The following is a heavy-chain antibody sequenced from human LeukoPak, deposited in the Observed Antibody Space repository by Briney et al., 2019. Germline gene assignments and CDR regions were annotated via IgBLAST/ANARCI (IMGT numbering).Heavy chain of an antibody. V-gene: IGHV3-74*01. CDR3: ARGGDGYSEIDC. Sequence: GGSLRLSCAASGFTFSSYWMHWVRQAPGKGLVWVSRINSDGSSTAYADSVKGRFTISRDNAKNTLYLQMNSLRAEDTAVYYCARGGDGYSEIDCWGQGTLVTVSS. CDR2: INSDGSST. CDR1: GFTFSSYW. J-gene: IGHJ4*02. D-gene: IGHD5-24*01.